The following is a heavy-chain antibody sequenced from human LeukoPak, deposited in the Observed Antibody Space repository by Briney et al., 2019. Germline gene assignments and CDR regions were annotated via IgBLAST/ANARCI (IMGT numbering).Heavy chain of an antibody. Sequence: GGSLRLSCAASGFTFSDYYMRWIRPAPGKGVEWVSYISSSGSTRYYADSVKSRFTISRDNDKNSLYLQMNSLRAEDTAVYYCASRNWNGPFDYWGQGTLVTVSS. J-gene: IGHJ4*02. CDR1: GFTFSDYY. CDR3: ASRNWNGPFDY. V-gene: IGHV3-11*04. CDR2: ISSSGSTR. D-gene: IGHD1-1*01.